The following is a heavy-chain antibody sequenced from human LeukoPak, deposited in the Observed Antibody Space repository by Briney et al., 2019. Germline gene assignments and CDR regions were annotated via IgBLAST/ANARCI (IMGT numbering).Heavy chain of an antibody. CDR1: GFSFDDYG. D-gene: IGHD6-13*01. Sequence: GGSLRVSCAASGFSFDDYGMSWVRQAPGKGLEWVSGINWNGGSTGYADSVKGRFTISRDNAKNSLYLQMNSLRAEDTAVYFCTREAAAGIDYWGQGTLVTASS. CDR3: TREAAAGIDY. CDR2: INWNGGST. J-gene: IGHJ4*02. V-gene: IGHV3-20*04.